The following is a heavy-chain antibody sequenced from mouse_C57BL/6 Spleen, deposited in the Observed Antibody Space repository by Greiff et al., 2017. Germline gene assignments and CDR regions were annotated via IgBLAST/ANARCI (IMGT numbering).Heavy chain of an antibody. CDR2: IHPNSGST. CDR1: GYTFTSYW. J-gene: IGHJ4*01. Sequence: QVQLQQPGAELVKPGASVKLSCKASGYTFTSYWMHWVKQRPGQGLEWIGMIHPNSGSTNYNEKFKSKATLPVDKSSSTAYMQLSSLTSEDSAVYYCARSYYSSLYAMDYWGQGTSVTVSS. D-gene: IGHD2-5*01. CDR3: ARSYYSSLYAMDY. V-gene: IGHV1-64*01.